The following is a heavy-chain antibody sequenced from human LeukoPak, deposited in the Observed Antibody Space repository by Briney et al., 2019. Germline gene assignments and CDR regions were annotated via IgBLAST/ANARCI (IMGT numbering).Heavy chain of an antibody. D-gene: IGHD3-22*01. V-gene: IGHV1-69*13. Sequence: ASVKVSCKASGGTFSSYAIDWVRQAPGQGLEWMGGIIPIFGTANYAQKFQGRVTITADESTSTAYMELSSLRSEDTAVYYCARAQNKDYYDSSGYYTYNWFDPWGQGTLVTVSS. CDR2: IIPIFGTA. CDR1: GGTFSSYA. CDR3: ARAQNKDYYDSSGYYTYNWFDP. J-gene: IGHJ5*02.